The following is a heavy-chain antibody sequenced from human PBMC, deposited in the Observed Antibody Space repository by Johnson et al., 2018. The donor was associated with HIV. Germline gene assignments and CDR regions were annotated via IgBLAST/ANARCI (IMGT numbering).Heavy chain of an antibody. D-gene: IGHD1-20*01. Sequence: VQLVESGGGLVQPGGSLRLSCAASGFTFSSYDMHWVRQATGKGLEWVSAIGTAGDTYYPGSVTGRFTISRENAKNSLYIQMNSLRAGDTAVYYCASSITGAHRGAFDIWGQGTMVTVSS. CDR3: ASSITGAHRGAFDI. CDR1: GFTFSSYD. V-gene: IGHV3-13*01. CDR2: IGTAGDT. J-gene: IGHJ3*02.